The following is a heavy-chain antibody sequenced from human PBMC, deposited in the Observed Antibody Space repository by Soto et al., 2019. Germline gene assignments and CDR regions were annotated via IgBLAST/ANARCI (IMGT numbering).Heavy chain of an antibody. CDR1: GGSISSYY. D-gene: IGHD3-16*01. CDR2: IYYSGST. CDR3: ARLHYDYVWGSPQYYFDY. V-gene: IGHV4-59*01. Sequence: SETLSLTCTVSGGSISSYYWSWIRQPPGKGLEWIGYIYYSGSTNYNPSLKSRVTISVDTSKNQFPLKLSSVTAADTAVYYCARLHYDYVWGSPQYYFDYWGQGTLVTVSS. J-gene: IGHJ4*02.